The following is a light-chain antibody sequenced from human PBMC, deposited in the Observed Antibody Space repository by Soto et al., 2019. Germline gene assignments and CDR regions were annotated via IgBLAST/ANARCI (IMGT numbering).Light chain of an antibody. V-gene: IGKV3-20*01. CDR1: QSVSSSY. CDR3: QQYDSSPQT. CDR2: GTS. J-gene: IGKJ1*01. Sequence: EIVLTQSPGTLSLSPGERATLSCRASQSVSSSYLAWYQQKPGQAPRLLIYGTSSRATGIPDRFSGSGSGTDFTLTISRLEPDDFALYYCQQYDSSPQTFCQGTKVEIK.